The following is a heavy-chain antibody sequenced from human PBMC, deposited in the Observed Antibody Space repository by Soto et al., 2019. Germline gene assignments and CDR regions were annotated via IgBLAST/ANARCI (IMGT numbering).Heavy chain of an antibody. D-gene: IGHD2-2*01. CDR2: IYYSGST. Sequence: QVQLQESGPGLVKPSQTLSLTCTVSGGSISSGGYYWSWIRQHPGKGLEWIGYIYYSGSTYYNPSLKSRVTESVDTSKTQLRLKLSSVTAADTAIYYCARVLIVPASQTKYYFHYWVEETKVVVPS. CDR1: GGSISSGGYY. J-gene: IGHJ4*02. CDR3: ARVLIVPASQTKYYFHY. V-gene: IGHV4-31*03.